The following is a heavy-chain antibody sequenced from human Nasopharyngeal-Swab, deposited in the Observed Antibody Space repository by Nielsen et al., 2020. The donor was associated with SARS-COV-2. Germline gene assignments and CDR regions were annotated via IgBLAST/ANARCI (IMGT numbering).Heavy chain of an antibody. CDR1: GFTFSSYA. CDR3: AKAPYLRGLDV. V-gene: IGHV3-23*01. CDR2: ISGSGDTT. Sequence: GESLKISCAASGFTFSSYAMSWVRQAPGKGLEWVSIISGSGDTTYYADSVNDRFTISRDNSKNTLYLQTNSLRVEDTAVYFCAKAPYLRGLDVWGQGTMVTVSS. D-gene: IGHD2-21*01. J-gene: IGHJ6*02.